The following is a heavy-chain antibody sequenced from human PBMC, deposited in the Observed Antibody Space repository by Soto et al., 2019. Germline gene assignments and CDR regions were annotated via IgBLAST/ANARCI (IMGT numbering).Heavy chain of an antibody. CDR3: ARGGTSMIVVGAFDD. CDR1: GFTFSSYG. CDR2: IWYDGSNK. V-gene: IGHV3-33*01. Sequence: QVQLVESGGGVVQPGNSLRLSCAASGFTFSSYGMHWVRQAPGKGLEWVAVIWYDGSNKYYADSVKGRFTISRDNSKNTLYLQMNSLRAEDTAVYHCARGGTSMIVVGAFDDWGQGALVTVSS. D-gene: IGHD3-22*01. J-gene: IGHJ4*02.